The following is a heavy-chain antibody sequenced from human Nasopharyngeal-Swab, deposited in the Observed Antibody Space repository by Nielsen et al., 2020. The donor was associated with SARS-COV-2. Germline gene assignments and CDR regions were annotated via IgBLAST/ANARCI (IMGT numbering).Heavy chain of an antibody. Sequence: ASVKVSCKASGYIFASYSISWVRQAPGQGLEWMGWISAYNGDTNYAQKLQGRVTMTTDTSTSTAYMELSSLRSEDTAVYYCASATYYYDSSGYYYWFDPWGQGTLVTVSS. D-gene: IGHD3-22*01. J-gene: IGHJ5*02. V-gene: IGHV1-18*01. CDR1: GYIFASYS. CDR3: ASATYYYDSSGYYYWFDP. CDR2: ISAYNGDT.